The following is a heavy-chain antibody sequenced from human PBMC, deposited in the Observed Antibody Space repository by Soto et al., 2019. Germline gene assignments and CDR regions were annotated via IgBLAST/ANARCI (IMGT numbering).Heavy chain of an antibody. CDR2: ISGSGDNT. Sequence: GGSLRLSCAASGFTFSSYWMSWVRQAPGKGLDWVSAISGSGDNTYYADSVKGRFTISRDNSKNTLYLQMNSLRAEDTALYYCAKGPKPHSSWSNWFDPWGQGTLVTVSS. J-gene: IGHJ5*02. CDR3: AKGPKPHSSWSNWFDP. D-gene: IGHD6-13*01. CDR1: GFTFSSYW. V-gene: IGHV3-23*01.